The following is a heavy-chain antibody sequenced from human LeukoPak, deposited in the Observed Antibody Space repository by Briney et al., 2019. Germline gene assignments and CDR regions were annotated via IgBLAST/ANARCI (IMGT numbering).Heavy chain of an antibody. V-gene: IGHV3-7*01. J-gene: IGHJ6*03. CDR1: GFTFSSYW. CDR3: ARDRRSGWYGYYYYYMDV. D-gene: IGHD6-19*01. CDR2: IKQDGSEK. Sequence: PGGSLRLSCAASGFTFSSYWMSWVRQAPGKGLEWVANIKQDGSEKYYVDSVKSRFTISRDNAKNSLYLQMNSLRAEDTAVYYCARDRRSGWYGYYYYYMDVWGKGTTVTVSS.